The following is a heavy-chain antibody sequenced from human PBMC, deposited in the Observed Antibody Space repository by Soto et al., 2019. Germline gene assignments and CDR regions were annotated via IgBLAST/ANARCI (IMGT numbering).Heavy chain of an antibody. CDR3: ARDRTVAAAGVDY. Sequence: GGSLRLSCAASGFTFSSYGMHWVRQAPGKGLEWVAVIWYDGSNKYYADSVKGQFTISRDNSKNTLYLQMNSLRAEDTAVYYCARDRTVAAAGVDYWVQGTLVTVSS. CDR2: IWYDGSNK. CDR1: GFTFSSYG. V-gene: IGHV3-33*01. D-gene: IGHD6-13*01. J-gene: IGHJ4*02.